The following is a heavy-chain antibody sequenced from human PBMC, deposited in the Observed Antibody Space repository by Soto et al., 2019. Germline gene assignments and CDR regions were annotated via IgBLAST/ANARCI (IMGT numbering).Heavy chain of an antibody. CDR2: MTPSGYL. V-gene: IGHV1-8*01. CDR1: GFPFTSLD. CDR3: ARYQAAAAFND. D-gene: IGHD6-25*01. J-gene: IGHJ4*02. Sequence: QVQLVQSGAEVRKPGASVKVSCKASGFPFTSLDINWVRQAPGQGLEWVGYMTPSGYLGFAQKFRGRVSMTRDASTSTVSMELSSLRSDDTAVYYCARYQAAAAFNDWGQGTLVTVSS.